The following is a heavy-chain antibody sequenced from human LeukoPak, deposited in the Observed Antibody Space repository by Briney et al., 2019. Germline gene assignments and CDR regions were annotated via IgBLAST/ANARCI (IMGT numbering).Heavy chain of an antibody. V-gene: IGHV4-4*07. CDR1: GDSISGKY. Sequence: SETLSLTCIVSGDSISGKYWSWIRRPAGKGLEWLGRIYSSGTTDYSPSLMSRVTMSLDTSKSHISLRLRSVTAADTAVYYCARLDILVPRAVEWFDSWGQGTVVTVSS. CDR3: ARLDILVPRAVEWFDS. D-gene: IGHD2-2*01. CDR2: IYSSGTT. J-gene: IGHJ5*01.